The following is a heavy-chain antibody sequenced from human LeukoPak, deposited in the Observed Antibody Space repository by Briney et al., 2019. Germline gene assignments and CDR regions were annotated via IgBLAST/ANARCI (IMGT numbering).Heavy chain of an antibody. J-gene: IGHJ4*02. CDR3: ARVPGHQEWFPDY. V-gene: IGHV3-30*03. CDR2: ISYDGSNK. Sequence: GGSLRLSCAASGFTFSSYGMHWVRQAPGKGLEWVAVISYDGSNKYYADSVKGRFTISRDNSKNTLYLQMNSLRAEDTAVYYCARVPGHQEWFPDYWGQGTLVTVSS. D-gene: IGHD3-3*01. CDR1: GFTFSSYG.